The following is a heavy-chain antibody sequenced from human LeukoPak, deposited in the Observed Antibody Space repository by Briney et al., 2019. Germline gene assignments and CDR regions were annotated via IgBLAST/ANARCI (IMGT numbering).Heavy chain of an antibody. J-gene: IGHJ3*02. CDR3: ARAGRWELHFAFDI. CDR2: ISYDGSNK. D-gene: IGHD1-26*01. V-gene: IGHV3-30-3*01. Sequence: GGSLRLSCAASGFTFSSYAMHWVRQAPGKGLEWVAVISYDGSNKYYADSVKGRFTISRDNSKNTLYLQMNSLRAEDTAVYYCARAGRWELHFAFDIWGQGTMVTVSS. CDR1: GFTFSSYA.